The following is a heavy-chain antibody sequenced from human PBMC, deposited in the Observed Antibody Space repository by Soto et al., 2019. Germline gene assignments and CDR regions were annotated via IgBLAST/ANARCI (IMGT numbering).Heavy chain of an antibody. CDR2: IYPGDSDT. V-gene: IGHV5-51*01. Sequence: GESLKFSCKGSGYSFTSYWIGWVRQMPGKGLEWMGIIYPGDSDTRYSPSFQGQVTISADKSISTAYLQWSSLKASDTAMYYCARATVLRFLEWLPSNGMDVWSQGTTVTVSS. D-gene: IGHD3-3*01. J-gene: IGHJ6*02. CDR3: ARATVLRFLEWLPSNGMDV. CDR1: GYSFTSYW.